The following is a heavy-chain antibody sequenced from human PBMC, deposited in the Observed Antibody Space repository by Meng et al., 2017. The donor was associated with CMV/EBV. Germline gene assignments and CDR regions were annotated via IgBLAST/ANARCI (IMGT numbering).Heavy chain of an antibody. J-gene: IGHJ4*02. D-gene: IGHD1-26*01. CDR2: MNPNSGNT. CDR3: AREGIVGATTIDY. CDR1: GYTFTSYD. V-gene: IGHV1-8*03. Sequence: ASVQVSCKASGYTFTSYDINWVGQATGQGLEWMGWMNPNSGNTGYAQKFQGRVTITRNTSISTAYIELSSLRSEDTAVYYCAREGIVGATTIDYWGQGTLVTVSS.